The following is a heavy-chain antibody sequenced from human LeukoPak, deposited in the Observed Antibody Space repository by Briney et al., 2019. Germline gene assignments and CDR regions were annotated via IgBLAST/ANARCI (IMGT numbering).Heavy chain of an antibody. CDR2: IASDTTYI. D-gene: IGHD3-22*01. Sequence: GGSLRPSCEASGFTFDTYTVNWVRQAPGKGLEWVSSIASDTTYIKYADSVKGRFTVSRGNAKNSVFLEMKSLRADDTAIYFCARDYYDSSASATFDYWGRGTLVTVSS. J-gene: IGHJ4*02. CDR1: GFTFDTYT. V-gene: IGHV3-21*06. CDR3: ARDYYDSSASATFDY.